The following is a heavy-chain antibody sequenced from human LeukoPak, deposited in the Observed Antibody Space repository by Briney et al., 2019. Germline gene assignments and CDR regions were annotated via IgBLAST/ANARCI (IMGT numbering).Heavy chain of an antibody. CDR3: ARSTIGRELLEVNYFDY. V-gene: IGHV4-38-2*02. J-gene: IGHJ4*02. Sequence: PSETLSLTCTVSGYSISSGYYWGWIRQPPGKGLEWIGSIYHSGSTYYNPSLKSRVTISVDTSKNQFSLKLSSMTAADTAVYYCARSTIGRELLEVNYFDYWGQGTLVTVSS. CDR2: IYHSGST. CDR1: GYSISSGYY. D-gene: IGHD1-26*01.